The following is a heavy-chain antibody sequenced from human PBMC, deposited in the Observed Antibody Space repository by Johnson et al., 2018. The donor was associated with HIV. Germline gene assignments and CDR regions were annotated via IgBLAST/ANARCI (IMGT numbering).Heavy chain of an antibody. D-gene: IGHD3-3*01. CDR2: INSDGSST. V-gene: IGHV3-74*01. CDR3: ARDNLYYNFWRRGALDI. CDR1: GFTFSSHW. J-gene: IGHJ3*02. Sequence: VQLVESGGGIVQPGGSLRLSCAASGFTFSSHWMHWVRQAPGKGLVWVSRINSDGSSTSYADSVKGRFTISRDNAKNTLYLQMSSLRAEDTAVYYCARDNLYYNFWRRGALDIWGQGTMVTVSS.